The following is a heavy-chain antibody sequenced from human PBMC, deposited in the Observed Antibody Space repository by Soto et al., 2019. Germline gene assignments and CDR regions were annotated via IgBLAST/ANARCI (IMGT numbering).Heavy chain of an antibody. D-gene: IGHD1-20*01. CDR1: GFTVSTNY. V-gene: IGHV3-66*01. CDR2: ISGGVGT. J-gene: IGHJ6*03. CDR3: ARDFLDSGYDYVPEYNWNDLHYYYYMDV. Sequence: GGSLRLSCAASGFTVSTNYMSWVRQAPGKGLEWVSVISGGVGTYYADSVKGRFTISRDKSKNTLYLQMDSLRAEDTAVYYCARDFLDSGYDYVPEYNWNDLHYYYYMDVWGKGTTVTVSS.